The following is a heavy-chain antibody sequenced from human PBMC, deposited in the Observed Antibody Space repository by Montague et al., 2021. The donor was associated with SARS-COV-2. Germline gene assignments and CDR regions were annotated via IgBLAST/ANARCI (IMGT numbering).Heavy chain of an antibody. CDR1: GGSISSSSYY. CDR2: IDYSGST. J-gene: IGHJ6*02. CDR3: ARDTRITMIVVVQGYGMDV. D-gene: IGHD3-22*01. V-gene: IGHV4-39*07. Sequence: SETLSLTCTVSGGSISSSSYYWGWIREPPGKGLEWIGSIDYSGSTYYXWSVKSRVTISVDTSKNQFSLKLSSVTAADTAVYYCARDTRITMIVVVQGYGMDVWGQGTTVTVSS.